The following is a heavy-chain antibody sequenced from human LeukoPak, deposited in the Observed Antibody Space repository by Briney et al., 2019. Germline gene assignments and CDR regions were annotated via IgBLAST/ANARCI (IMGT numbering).Heavy chain of an antibody. CDR1: GGSISSGNFF. Sequence: PSETLSLTCTVSGGSISSGNFFWSWLRQRPGKGLEWSGYISYSGSTYYNPSLKSRVTISVDTSKNQFSLKLSSVTAADTAVYYCARQGIYYSTSSRGRALDYWGQGTLVTVSS. J-gene: IGHJ4*02. CDR2: ISYSGST. D-gene: IGHD6-6*01. CDR3: ARQGIYYSTSSRGRALDY. V-gene: IGHV4-30-4*08.